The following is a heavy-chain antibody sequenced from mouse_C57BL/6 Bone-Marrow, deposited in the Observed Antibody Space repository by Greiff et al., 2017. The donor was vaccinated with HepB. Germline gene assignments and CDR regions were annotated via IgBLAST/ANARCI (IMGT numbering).Heavy chain of an antibody. CDR2: IYPSDSET. CDR1: GYTFTSYW. CDR3: ASDSPSKWFAY. J-gene: IGHJ3*01. D-gene: IGHD2-5*01. Sequence: QVQLQQPGAELVRPGSSVKLSCKASGYTFTSYWMDWVKQRPGQGLEWIGNIYPSDSETHYNQKFKDKATLTVDKSSSTAYMQLSSLTSEDSVVYYCASDSPSKWFAYWGQGTLVTVSA. V-gene: IGHV1-61*01.